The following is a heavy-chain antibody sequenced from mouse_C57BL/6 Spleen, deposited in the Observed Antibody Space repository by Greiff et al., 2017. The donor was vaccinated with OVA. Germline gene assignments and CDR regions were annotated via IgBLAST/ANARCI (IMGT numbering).Heavy chain of an antibody. J-gene: IGHJ2*01. CDR3: ARLTGTVFDY. Sequence: LQQSGPELVKPGASVKISCKASGYAFSSSWMNWVKQRPGKGLEWIGRIYPGDGDTNYNGKFKGKATLTADKSSSTAYMQLSSLTSEDSAVYFCARLTGTVFDYWGQGTTLTVSS. CDR1: GYAFSSSW. CDR2: IYPGDGDT. V-gene: IGHV1-82*01. D-gene: IGHD4-1*01.